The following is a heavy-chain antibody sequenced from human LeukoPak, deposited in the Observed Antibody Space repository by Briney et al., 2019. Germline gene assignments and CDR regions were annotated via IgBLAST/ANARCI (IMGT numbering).Heavy chain of an antibody. J-gene: IGHJ4*02. CDR2: IYPGDSDT. CDR1: GYSFTDFW. V-gene: IGHV5-51*01. D-gene: IGHD6-13*01. CDR3: ARLFGSTWPFDC. Sequence: GESLKISCKGSGYSFTDFWIAWVRQMPGQGLEWMGIIYPGDSDTRYSPSFQGQVTISADKSISTAYLQWSSLRASDTAIYYCARLFGSTWPFDCWGQGTLVTVSS.